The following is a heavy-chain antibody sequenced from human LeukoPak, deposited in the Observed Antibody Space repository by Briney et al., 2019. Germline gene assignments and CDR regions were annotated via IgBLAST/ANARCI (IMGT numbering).Heavy chain of an antibody. CDR1: GYTFTGYY. Sequence: ASVKVSCKASGYTFTGYYMHWVRQAPGQGLEWMGWINPNSGGTNYAQKFQGRVTITADESTSTAYMELSSLRSEDTAVYYCARDSLRYYDSSGYYSFDYWGQGTLVTVSS. CDR2: INPNSGGT. V-gene: IGHV1-2*02. CDR3: ARDSLRYYDSSGYYSFDY. J-gene: IGHJ4*02. D-gene: IGHD3-22*01.